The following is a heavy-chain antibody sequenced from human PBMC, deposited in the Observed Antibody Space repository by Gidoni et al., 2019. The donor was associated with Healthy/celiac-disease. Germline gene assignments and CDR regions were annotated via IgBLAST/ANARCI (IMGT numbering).Heavy chain of an antibody. D-gene: IGHD5-18*01. CDR2: ISYDGSNK. V-gene: IGHV3-30*18. J-gene: IGHJ4*02. Sequence: QVQMVESGGGVVQPGRSPRLACAAYGFNFSSHGMHWVRQAPGKGLEWVAVISYDGSNKYYADSVKGRFTISRDNSKNTLYLQMNSLRAEDTAVYYCAKDPYPYSYGRGYFDYWGQGTLVTVSS. CDR3: AKDPYPYSYGRGYFDY. CDR1: GFNFSSHG.